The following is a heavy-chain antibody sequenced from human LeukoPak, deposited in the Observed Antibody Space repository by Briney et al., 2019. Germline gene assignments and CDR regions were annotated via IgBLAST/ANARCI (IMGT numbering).Heavy chain of an antibody. CDR1: GYTFTGYY. CDR3: ARVSPLIAVAGDFDY. V-gene: IGHV1-2*02. CDR2: INPNSGGT. D-gene: IGHD6-19*01. J-gene: IGHJ4*02. Sequence: ASAKVSCKASGYTFTGYYMHWVRQAPGQGLEWMGWINPNSGGTNYAQKFQGRVTMTRDTSISTAYMELSRLRSDDTAVYYCARVSPLIAVAGDFDYWGQGTLVTVSS.